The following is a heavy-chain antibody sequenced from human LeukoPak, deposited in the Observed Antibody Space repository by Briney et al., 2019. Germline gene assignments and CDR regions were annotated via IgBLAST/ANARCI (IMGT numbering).Heavy chain of an antibody. CDR2: IIPIFGTA. CDR3: ARATYGSGSHLYFDY. D-gene: IGHD3-10*01. V-gene: IGHV1-69*05. CDR1: GGTFSSYA. J-gene: IGHJ4*02. Sequence: GASVKVSCKASGGTFSSYAISWVRQAPGQGLEWMGGIIPIFGTANYAQKFQGRVTITTDESTSTAYMELSSLRSEDTAVYYCARATYGSGSHLYFDYWGQGTLVTASS.